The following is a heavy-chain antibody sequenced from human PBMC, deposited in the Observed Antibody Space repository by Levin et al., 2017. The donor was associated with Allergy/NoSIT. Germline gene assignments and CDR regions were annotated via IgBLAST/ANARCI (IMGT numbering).Heavy chain of an antibody. CDR1: GGSISSGSYY. V-gene: IGHV4-61*02. CDR2: IYSSGSA. Sequence: PSETLSLTCKVSGGSISSGSYYWSWIRQPAAKGLEWIGRIYSSGSANYNPSLKSRVTISVDTSKNQFSLKLSSVTAADTAVYYCARAEVGSEHWGQGTLDTVSS. J-gene: IGHJ4*02. D-gene: IGHD3-10*01. CDR3: ARAEVGSEH.